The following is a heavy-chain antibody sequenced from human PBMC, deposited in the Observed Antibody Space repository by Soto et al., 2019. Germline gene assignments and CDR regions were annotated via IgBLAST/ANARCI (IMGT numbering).Heavy chain of an antibody. CDR3: ASGGGVKLAIRYYYYYMDV. CDR2: INHSGST. J-gene: IGHJ6*03. CDR1: GGSFSGYY. D-gene: IGHD1-1*01. Sequence: QVQLQQWGAGLLKPSETLSLTCAVYGGSFSGYYWSWIRQPPGKGLEWIGEINHSGSTNYNPYLNSRVTISIETSKNQFSLKLSYVTAADTAVYYWASGGGVKLAIRYYYYYMDVWGKGTTVTVSS. V-gene: IGHV4-34*01.